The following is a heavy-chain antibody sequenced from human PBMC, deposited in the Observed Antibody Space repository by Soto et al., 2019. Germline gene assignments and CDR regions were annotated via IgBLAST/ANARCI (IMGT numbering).Heavy chain of an antibody. J-gene: IGHJ5*02. V-gene: IGHV1-69*01. CDR2: IIPVFGTA. CDR3: EGQGSSWRRPYNWFDP. D-gene: IGHD6-6*01. CDR1: GGTFSSYA. Sequence: QVQLVQSGAEVKKPGSSVKISCKASGGTFSSYAISWVRQAPGHGHEWMGGIIPVFGTANYARKFQGRVTITADESTSTSYMELRPLTSEETAVYYCEGQGSSWRRPYNWFDPWGQGTLVNVSS.